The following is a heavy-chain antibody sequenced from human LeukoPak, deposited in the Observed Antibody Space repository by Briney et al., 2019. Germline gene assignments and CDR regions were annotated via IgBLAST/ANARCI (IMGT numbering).Heavy chain of an antibody. CDR3: GRRSRSTWNYRRGDY. Sequence: SETLSLTCTVSGGSISSDSYYWGWIRQPPGKGLQWIGCIYYSGSTYYKPSLKSRVTISVDTSKNRFSLKLTSVTAADTAVYYCGRRSRSTWNYRRGDYWGQGTLVTVSS. J-gene: IGHJ4*02. CDR1: GGSISSDSYY. V-gene: IGHV4-39*01. CDR2: IYYSGST. D-gene: IGHD1-7*01.